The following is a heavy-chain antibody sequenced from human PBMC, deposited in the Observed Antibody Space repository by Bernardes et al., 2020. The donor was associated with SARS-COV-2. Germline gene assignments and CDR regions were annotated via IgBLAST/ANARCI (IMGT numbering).Heavy chain of an antibody. V-gene: IGHV1-69*13. J-gene: IGHJ5*02. Sequence: SVKVSCKASGGTFSNYAISWVRQAPGQGLEWMGGIIPIFGSANYAQKFQGRVTITADESTSTAYMELSSLRSEDTAVYYCARETIYNSSPVGGPNNWFDPWGQGTLVTVSS. CDR2: IIPIFGSA. CDR3: ARETIYNSSPVGGPNNWFDP. CDR1: GGTFSNYA. D-gene: IGHD6-6*01.